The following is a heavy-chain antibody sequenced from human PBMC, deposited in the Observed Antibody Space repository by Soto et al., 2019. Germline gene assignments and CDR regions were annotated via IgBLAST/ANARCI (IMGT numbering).Heavy chain of an antibody. J-gene: IGHJ6*02. D-gene: IGHD3-10*01. CDR2: IWYDGSNK. CDR3: AREGYMVRGVIHYYYYGMDV. Sequence: LRLSCAASGFTFSSYGMHWVRQAPGKGLEWVAVIWYDGSNKYYADSVKGRFTISRDNSKNTLYLQMNSLRAEDTAVYYCAREGYMVRGVIHYYYYGMDVWGQGTTVTVSS. V-gene: IGHV3-33*01. CDR1: GFTFSSYG.